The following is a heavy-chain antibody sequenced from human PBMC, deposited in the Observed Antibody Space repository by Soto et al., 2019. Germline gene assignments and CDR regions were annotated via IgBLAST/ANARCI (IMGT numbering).Heavy chain of an antibody. CDR3: ARRPDAFDI. J-gene: IGHJ3*02. Sequence: EVQLLESGGGLVQPGGSLRLSCAGSGSTFTDFTMTWVRQAPGKGLEWVSAISGDGLSTYYAGSVKGRFTISRDNTKTTLYLQMNSLRAEDTAVSYCARRPDAFDIWGRGTMVTVSS. CDR2: ISGDGLST. CDR1: GSTFTDFT. V-gene: IGHV3-23*01.